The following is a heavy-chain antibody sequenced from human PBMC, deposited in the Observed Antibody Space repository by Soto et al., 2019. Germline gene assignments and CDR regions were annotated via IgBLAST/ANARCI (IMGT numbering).Heavy chain of an antibody. J-gene: IGHJ3*02. D-gene: IGHD2-15*01. CDR2: IYYSGSA. Sequence: PSETLSLTCTVSGGPISTSVYYWGWIRQPPGRGLEWMANIYYSGSAYYNPSLKSRVSTSVDTSKNQFSLKLRSVTAADTAVYYCARQGSRAFDIWGQGTMVT. V-gene: IGHV4-39*01. CDR3: ARQGSRAFDI. CDR1: GGPISTSVYY.